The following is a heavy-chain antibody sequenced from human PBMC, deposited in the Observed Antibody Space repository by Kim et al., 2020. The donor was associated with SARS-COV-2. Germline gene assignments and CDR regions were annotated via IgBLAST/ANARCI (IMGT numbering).Heavy chain of an antibody. CDR1: GYSFTSYW. V-gene: IGHV5-51*01. D-gene: IGHD5-18*01. CDR2: IYPGDSDT. CDR3: ARQPVDTAHGYLFDP. Sequence: GESLKISCKGSGYSFTSYWIGWVRQMPGKGLEWMGIIYPGDSDTRYSPSFQGQVTISADKSISTAYLQWSSLKASDTAMYYCARQPVDTAHGYLFDPWGQGTLVTVSS. J-gene: IGHJ5*02.